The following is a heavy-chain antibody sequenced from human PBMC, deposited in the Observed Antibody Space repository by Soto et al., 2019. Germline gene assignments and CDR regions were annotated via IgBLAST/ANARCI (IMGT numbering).Heavy chain of an antibody. D-gene: IGHD2-2*01. Sequence: ASVKVSCKASGYTFTGYYMHWVRQAPGQGLEWVGWINPNSGGTNYAQKFQGWVTMTRDTSISTAYMELSRLRSDDTAVYYCARGVEIVAAARTRVNWFDPWGQGTLVTVSS. CDR2: INPNSGGT. CDR1: GYTFTGYY. CDR3: ARGVEIVAAARTRVNWFDP. J-gene: IGHJ5*02. V-gene: IGHV1-2*04.